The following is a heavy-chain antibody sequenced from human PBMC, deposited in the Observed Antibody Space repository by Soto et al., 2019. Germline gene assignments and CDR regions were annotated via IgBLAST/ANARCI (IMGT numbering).Heavy chain of an antibody. Sequence: PGGSLRLSCAASGFTFSSYGMHWVRQAPGKGLEWVAVISYDGSNKYYADSVKGRFTISRDNSKNTLYLQMNSLRAEDTAVYYCAKGPSSGIAARPLDYWGQGTLVTVSS. CDR1: GFTFSSYG. CDR2: ISYDGSNK. J-gene: IGHJ4*02. V-gene: IGHV3-30*18. CDR3: AKGPSSGIAARPLDY. D-gene: IGHD6-6*01.